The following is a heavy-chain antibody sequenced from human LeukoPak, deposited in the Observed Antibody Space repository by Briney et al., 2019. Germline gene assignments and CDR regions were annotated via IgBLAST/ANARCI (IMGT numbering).Heavy chain of an antibody. J-gene: IGHJ6*02. V-gene: IGHV3-48*04. Sequence: GGSLRLSCAVSGLTFSTYGMNWVRQVPGKGLEWISYISSGSSTKYYADSVKGRFTISRDNAKNTLYLQMNTLRVEDTAVYYCTRDLMDYDVSTGLHHYYMDVWGQGTTVTVSS. CDR3: TRDLMDYDVSTGLHHYYMDV. CDR1: GLTFSTYG. CDR2: ISSGSSTK. D-gene: IGHD3-9*01.